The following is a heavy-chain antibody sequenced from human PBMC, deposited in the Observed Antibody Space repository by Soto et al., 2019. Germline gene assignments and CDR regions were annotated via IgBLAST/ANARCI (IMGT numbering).Heavy chain of an antibody. Sequence: GSLRLSCAASVFTVSSNYMSWVRQAPGKGLEWVSVIYSGGSTYYADSVKGRFTISRHNSKNTLYLQMNSLGAEDTAVYYCARIVVVPAALGYYYYMDVWGKGTTVTVSS. V-gene: IGHV3-53*04. CDR1: VFTVSSNY. CDR2: IYSGGST. CDR3: ARIVVVPAALGYYYYMDV. J-gene: IGHJ6*03. D-gene: IGHD2-2*01.